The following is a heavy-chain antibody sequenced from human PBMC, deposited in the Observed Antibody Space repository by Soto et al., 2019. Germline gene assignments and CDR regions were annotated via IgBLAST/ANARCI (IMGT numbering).Heavy chain of an antibody. J-gene: IGHJ6*02. Sequence: PGGSLRLSCVVSGFTVSSNYMSWVRQAPGKGLEWVSFISYDGSNKYYADSVKGRFTISRDNSKNTLYLQMNSLRAEDTAVYYCARPRAQYYYDSSDDYGMDVWGQGTTVTVSS. CDR3: ARPRAQYYYDSSDDYGMDV. CDR2: ISYDGSNK. CDR1: GFTVSSNY. V-gene: IGHV3-30*03. D-gene: IGHD3-22*01.